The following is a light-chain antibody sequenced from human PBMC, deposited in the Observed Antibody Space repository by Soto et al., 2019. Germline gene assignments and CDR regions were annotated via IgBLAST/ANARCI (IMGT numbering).Light chain of an antibody. Sequence: DIQMTQSPSTLSASIGDRVTISFRASQSMSNWLDWYQQKPGKAPKLLIYDASSLESGVPSRFSGSGSGTEFTLTISSLQPDDVATYYCQQYKTYWTFGQGTKVDIK. CDR2: DAS. J-gene: IGKJ1*01. V-gene: IGKV1-5*01. CDR1: QSMSNW. CDR3: QQYKTYWT.